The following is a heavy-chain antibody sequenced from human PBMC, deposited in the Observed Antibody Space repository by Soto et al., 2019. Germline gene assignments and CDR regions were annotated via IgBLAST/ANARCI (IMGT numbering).Heavy chain of an antibody. CDR3: AKVGETYYYDI. Sequence: SLRLSCAASGFTFSSYGMHWVRQAPGKGLEWVAVISYDGSNKYYADSVKGRFTISRDNSKNTLYLQMNSLRAEDTAVYYCAKVGETYYYDIWGQGTLDTVSS. CDR2: ISYDGSNK. CDR1: GFTFSSYG. J-gene: IGHJ4*02. D-gene: IGHD3-22*01. V-gene: IGHV3-30*18.